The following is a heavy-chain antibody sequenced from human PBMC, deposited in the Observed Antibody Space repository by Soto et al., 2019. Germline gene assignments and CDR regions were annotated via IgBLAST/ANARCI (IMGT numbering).Heavy chain of an antibody. D-gene: IGHD3-10*01. CDR3: ASGWFGEFVYQFDY. CDR1: GYTFTSYG. J-gene: IGHJ4*02. CDR2: ISAYNGNT. V-gene: IGHV1-18*01. Sequence: QVQLVQSGAEVKKPGASVKVSCKPSGYTFTSYGITWVRQAPGQGLEWMGWISAYNGNTNYAQQFQGRVTMTTDTSTSTADIELRSLGADDTAVYYCASGWFGEFVYQFDYWGQGTLVTVSS.